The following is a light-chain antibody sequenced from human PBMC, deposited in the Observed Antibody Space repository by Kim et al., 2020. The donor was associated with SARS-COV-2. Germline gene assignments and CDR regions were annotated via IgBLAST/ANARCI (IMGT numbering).Light chain of an antibody. CDR3: QQYDNLPLT. Sequence: DIQMTQSPSSLSASVGDRVTITCQASQDISNYLNWYQQKPGKAPKLLIYDASNLGTGVPSRFSGSGSGTDFTFTISSLQPEDIATYYSQQYDNLPLTFGGGTKGDIK. V-gene: IGKV1-33*01. CDR1: QDISNY. J-gene: IGKJ4*01. CDR2: DAS.